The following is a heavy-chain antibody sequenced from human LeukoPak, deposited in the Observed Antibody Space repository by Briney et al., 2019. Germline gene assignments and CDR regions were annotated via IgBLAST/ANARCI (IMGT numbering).Heavy chain of an antibody. Sequence: VASVKVSCKASGYTFTGYYMHWVRQAPGQGLEWMGWINPNSGGTNYAQKFQGRVTMTRDTSISTAYMELSRLRSDDTAVYYCARAYQLPRGNWFDPWGQGTLVTVSS. CDR3: ARAYQLPRGNWFDP. J-gene: IGHJ5*02. D-gene: IGHD2-2*01. CDR2: INPNSGGT. CDR1: GYTFTGYY. V-gene: IGHV1-2*02.